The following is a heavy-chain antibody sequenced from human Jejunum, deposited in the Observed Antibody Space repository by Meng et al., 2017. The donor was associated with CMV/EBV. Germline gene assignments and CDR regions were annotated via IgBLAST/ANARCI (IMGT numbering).Heavy chain of an antibody. V-gene: IGHV4-4*02. J-gene: IGHJ4*02. CDR1: IRHCPW. CDR2: ISPTAAR. CDR3: VRGRCTKTSCYTGALDH. D-gene: IGHD2-2*02. Sequence: IRHCPWLRWVRQSPGTGLEWIADISPTAARNYNPSLQSRVTISVDYSQSQFSLMMTSVTAADTAIYYCVRGRCTKTSCYTGALDHWGPGTLVTVSS.